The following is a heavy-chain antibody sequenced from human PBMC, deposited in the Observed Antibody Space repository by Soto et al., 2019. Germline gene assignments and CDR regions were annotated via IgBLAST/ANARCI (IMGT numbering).Heavy chain of an antibody. D-gene: IGHD3-9*01. V-gene: IGHV4-34*01. CDR2: INHSGST. CDR3: ASGYYYDILTGYYGVYYGMDV. CDR1: GGSFSCYY. Sequence: SETLSLTCAVYGGSFSCYYWSWIRQPPGKGLEWIGEINHSGSTNYNPSLKSRVTISVDTSKNQFSLKLSSVTAADTAVYYRASGYYYDILTGYYGVYYGMDVWGQGTTVTVSS. J-gene: IGHJ6*02.